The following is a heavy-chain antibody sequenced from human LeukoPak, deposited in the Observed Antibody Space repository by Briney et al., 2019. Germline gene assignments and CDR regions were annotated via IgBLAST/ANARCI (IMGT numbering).Heavy chain of an antibody. J-gene: IGHJ4*02. CDR3: ARARKRYFDWLSNFDY. D-gene: IGHD3-9*01. CDR1: GGSFSGYY. Sequence: PSETLSLTCAVSGGSFSGYYWSWIRQPPGKGLEWIGEINHSGSTNYNPSLKSRVTISVDTSKNQFSLKLSSVTAADTAVYYCARARKRYFDWLSNFDYWGQGTLVTVSS. CDR2: INHSGST. V-gene: IGHV4-34*01.